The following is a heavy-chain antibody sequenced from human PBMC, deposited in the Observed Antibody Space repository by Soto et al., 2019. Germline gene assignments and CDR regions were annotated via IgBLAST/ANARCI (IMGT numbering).Heavy chain of an antibody. J-gene: IGHJ4*02. CDR2: ISSSSSTI. CDR1: GFTFSSYS. V-gene: IGHV3-48*01. Sequence: GGSLRLSCAASGFTFSSYSMNWVRQAPGKGLEWVSYISSSSSTIYYADSVKGRFTISRDNAKNSLYLQMNSLRAEDTAVYYCARDRPLPEKYYDFWSGYSKLFDYWGQGTLVTVS. D-gene: IGHD3-3*01. CDR3: ARDRPLPEKYYDFWSGYSKLFDY.